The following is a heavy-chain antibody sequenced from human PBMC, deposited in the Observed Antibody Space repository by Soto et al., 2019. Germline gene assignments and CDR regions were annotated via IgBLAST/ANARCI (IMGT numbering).Heavy chain of an antibody. CDR3: EREQLWTTYDYYYMDV. V-gene: IGHV4-31*03. Sequence: PSETLSLTCTVSGGSISSGGYYWSWIRQHPGKGLEWIGYIYYSGSTYYNQSLKSRVTISVDTSKNQFSLKLSSVTAADTAVYYSEREQLWTTYDYYYMDVWGKGTTVTVSS. D-gene: IGHD5-18*01. J-gene: IGHJ6*03. CDR1: GGSISSGGYY. CDR2: IYYSGST.